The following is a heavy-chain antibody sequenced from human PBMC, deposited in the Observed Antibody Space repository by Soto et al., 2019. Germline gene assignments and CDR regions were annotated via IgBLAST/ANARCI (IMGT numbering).Heavy chain of an antibody. CDR1: GFTFSSYA. Sequence: GGSLRLSCAASGFTFSSYAMHWVRQAPGKGLEWVAVISYDGSNKYYADSVKGRFTISRDNSKNTLYLQMNSLRAEDTAVYYCARERRGSSPLYYYYYYGMDVWGQGTTVTVSS. CDR2: ISYDGSNK. D-gene: IGHD6-13*01. J-gene: IGHJ6*02. V-gene: IGHV3-30-3*01. CDR3: ARERRGSSPLYYYYYYGMDV.